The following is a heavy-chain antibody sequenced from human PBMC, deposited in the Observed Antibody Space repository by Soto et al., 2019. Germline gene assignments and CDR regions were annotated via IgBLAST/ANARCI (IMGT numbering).Heavy chain of an antibody. CDR2: LNPKSGNT. V-gene: IGHV1-8*01. CDR1: GYTFTTYD. Sequence: QVQLVQSGPEVKKPGASVKVSCKASGYTFTTYDFNWVRQAPGQGLEWMGWLNPKSGNTGSAQKFQGRVTMTRDSSISAVYMELSSLSSDDTAIYYCARVAGSPDYWGQGTLVTFSS. CDR3: ARVAGSPDY. D-gene: IGHD1-26*01. J-gene: IGHJ4*02.